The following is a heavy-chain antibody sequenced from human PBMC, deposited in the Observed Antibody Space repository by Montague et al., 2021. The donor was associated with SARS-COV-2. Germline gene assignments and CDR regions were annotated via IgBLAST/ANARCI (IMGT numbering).Heavy chain of an antibody. Sequence: SLRLSCAASGFTASGFTFGNYWMSWIRQAPGKGLEWVANINQDGSVASYLDSVKGRFTISRDNAKSSLYLQMNNLRAEDTAVYYCAEHGPYTCDYWGQGTLVTVSS. J-gene: IGHJ4*02. CDR1: GFTFGNYW. CDR3: AEHGPYTCDY. CDR2: INQDGSVA. D-gene: IGHD2-2*02. V-gene: IGHV3-7*01.